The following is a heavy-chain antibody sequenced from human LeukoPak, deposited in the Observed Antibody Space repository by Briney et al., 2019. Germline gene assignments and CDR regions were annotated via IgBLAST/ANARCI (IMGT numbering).Heavy chain of an antibody. CDR1: GGSLSSDRFY. Sequence: PSETLSLTCTVSGGSLSSDRFYWTWVRQPAGKGLEWSGRIKSSNTNYNPSLKSRVSISLDTSTNQFSLKLSSLTAADTAVYYCARVPDWTYVPDYWGQGTLVTVSS. CDR2: IKSSNT. V-gene: IGHV4-61*02. CDR3: ARVPDWTYVPDY. J-gene: IGHJ4*02. D-gene: IGHD3-16*01.